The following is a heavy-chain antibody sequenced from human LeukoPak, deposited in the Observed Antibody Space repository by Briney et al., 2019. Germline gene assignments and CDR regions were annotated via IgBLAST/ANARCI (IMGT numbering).Heavy chain of an antibody. CDR3: AREFLGGWYRHSTNTFDY. V-gene: IGHV3-21*01. CDR2: ISSSSSYI. J-gene: IGHJ4*02. CDR1: GFTFSSYS. D-gene: IGHD6-19*01. Sequence: PGGSLRLSCAASGFTFSSYSMNWVRQAPGKGLEWVSSISSSSSYIYYADSVKGRFTISRDNAKNSLYLQMNSLRAEDTAVYYCAREFLGGWYRHSTNTFDYWGQGTLVTVSS.